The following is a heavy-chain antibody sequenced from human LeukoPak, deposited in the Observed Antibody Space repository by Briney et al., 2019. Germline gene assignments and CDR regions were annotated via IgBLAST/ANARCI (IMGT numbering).Heavy chain of an antibody. CDR1: GYTFTSYG. CDR2: MNPNSGNT. V-gene: IGHV1-8*03. D-gene: IGHD3-3*01. Sequence: ASVKVSCKASGYTFTSYGINWVRQATGQGLEWMGWMNPNSGNTGYAQKFQGRVTITRNTSISTAYMELSSLRSEDTAVYYCARGYTTGSFWSDFYGVYWFDPWGQGTLVTVSS. CDR3: ARGYTTGSFWSDFYGVYWFDP. J-gene: IGHJ5*02.